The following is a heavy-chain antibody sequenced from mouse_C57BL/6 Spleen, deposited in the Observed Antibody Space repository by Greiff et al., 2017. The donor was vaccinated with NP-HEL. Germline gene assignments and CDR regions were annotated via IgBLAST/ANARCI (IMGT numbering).Heavy chain of an antibody. J-gene: IGHJ1*03. CDR1: GFTFSSYG. V-gene: IGHV5-6*02. CDR2: ISSGGSYT. Sequence: EVMLVESGGDLVKPGGSLKLSCAASGFTFSSYGMSWVRQTPDKRLEWVATISSGGSYTYYPDSVKGRFTISRDNAKNTLYLQMSSLKSEDTAMYYCARQKNDTPWGDWYFDVWGTGTTVTVSS. CDR3: ARQKNDTPWGDWYFDV. D-gene: IGHD2-3*01.